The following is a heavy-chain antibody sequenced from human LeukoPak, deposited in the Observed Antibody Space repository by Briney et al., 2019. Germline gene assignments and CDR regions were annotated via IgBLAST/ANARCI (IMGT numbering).Heavy chain of an antibody. CDR1: GFTFSSYE. V-gene: IGHV3-48*03. CDR3: ARVFAMNWFDP. J-gene: IGHJ5*02. D-gene: IGHD2-21*01. CDR2: ISSSGSTI. Sequence: PGGSLRLSCAASGFTFSSYEMNWVRQAPGKGLEWVSYISSSGSTIYYADSVKGLFTISRDNAKNSLYLQMNSLRAEDTAVYYCARVFAMNWFDPWGQGTLVTVSS.